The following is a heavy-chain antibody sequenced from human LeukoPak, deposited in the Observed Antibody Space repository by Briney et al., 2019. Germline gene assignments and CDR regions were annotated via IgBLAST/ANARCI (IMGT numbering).Heavy chain of an antibody. D-gene: IGHD1-26*01. CDR1: GFTFSSYG. CDR3: ARGRSTWHLDY. CDR2: ISGSGGST. J-gene: IGHJ4*02. Sequence: GGSLRLSCAASGFTFSSYGMTWVRQAPGKGLEWVSGISGSGGSTYYADSLKGRFTISRDNAKNSLSLQMNSLRAEDTAVYYCARGRSTWHLDYWGQGTLVTVSS. V-gene: IGHV3-23*01.